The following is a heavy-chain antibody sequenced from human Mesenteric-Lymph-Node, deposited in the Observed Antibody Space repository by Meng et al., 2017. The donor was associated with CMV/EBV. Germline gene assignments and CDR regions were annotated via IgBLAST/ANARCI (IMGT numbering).Heavy chain of an antibody. V-gene: IGHV4-34*01. CDR2: VNHDGSA. CDR1: GGSFNYYY. D-gene: IGHD3-3*01. CDR3: ARRTRDNLDWYFDF. J-gene: IGHJ4*01. Sequence: ESLKISCAVYGGSFNYYYWTWIRQSPDKGLEWIGEVNHDGSANYNPSLRSRVSILVDTSKNQFSLRLSSVTAADTAVYYCARRTRDNLDWYFDFWGQGRLVTVSS.